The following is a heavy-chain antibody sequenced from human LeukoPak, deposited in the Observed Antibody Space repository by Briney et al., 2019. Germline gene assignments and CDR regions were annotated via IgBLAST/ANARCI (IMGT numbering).Heavy chain of an antibody. D-gene: IGHD4-17*01. J-gene: IGHJ4*02. V-gene: IGHV3-30*03. Sequence: PGGSLRLSCAASGFTFGSYGMHWVRQAPGKGLEWVAVISYDGSNKYYADSVKGRFTISRDNSKNTLYLQMNSLRAEDTAVYYCAREGTVTTGYYFDYWGQGTLVTVSS. CDR3: AREGTVTTGYYFDY. CDR2: ISYDGSNK. CDR1: GFTFGSYG.